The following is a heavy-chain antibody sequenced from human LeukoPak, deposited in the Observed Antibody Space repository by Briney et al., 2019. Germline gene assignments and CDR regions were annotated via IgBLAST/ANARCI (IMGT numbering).Heavy chain of an antibody. CDR1: GCSISPYY. CDR3: VRSWDY. Sequence: MPSETLSLTCTVSGCSISPYYWSWIRQSPGKGLEWIGYIHYTGSTNYNPSLKSRVTISIDTSKNQFSLKLSSVTATDTAVYYCVRSWDYWGQGTLVTVSS. V-gene: IGHV4-59*08. J-gene: IGHJ4*02. CDR2: IHYTGST.